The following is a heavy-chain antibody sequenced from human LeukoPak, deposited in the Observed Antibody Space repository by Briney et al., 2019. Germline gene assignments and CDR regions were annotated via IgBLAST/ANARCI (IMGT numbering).Heavy chain of an antibody. D-gene: IGHD5-12*01. J-gene: IGHJ5*02. Sequence: ASVKVSCKASGYTFTNNFMHWVRQAPGQGLEWMGIINPSGDNTWYAQKFQGRVVMTRDMATSTDYMEVSSLRSEDTAVYYCARDNSVGDSAWWFDPWGQGTLVTVSS. V-gene: IGHV1-46*01. CDR2: INPSGDNT. CDR3: ARDNSVGDSAWWFDP. CDR1: GYTFTNNF.